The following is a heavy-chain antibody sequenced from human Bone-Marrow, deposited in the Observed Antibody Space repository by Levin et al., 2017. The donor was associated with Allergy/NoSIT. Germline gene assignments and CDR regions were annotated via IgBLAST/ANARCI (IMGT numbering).Heavy chain of an antibody. D-gene: IGHD1-26*01. CDR2: ISGYDGDT. CDR3: ARGTWAPRFCTATTCRLGLDV. V-gene: IGHV1-18*01. Sequence: ASVKVSCKASGYTFTSYGITWVRQAPGQGLEWMGWISGYDGDTKYAQKVQGRVTMTTDTSTNTAYMELRSLRSDDTAGYYCARGTWAPRFCTATTCRLGLDVWGQGTTVIVSS. J-gene: IGHJ6*02. CDR1: GYTFTSYG.